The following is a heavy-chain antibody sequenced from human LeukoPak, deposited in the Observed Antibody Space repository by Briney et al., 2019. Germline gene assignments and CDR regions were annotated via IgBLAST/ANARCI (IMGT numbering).Heavy chain of an antibody. D-gene: IGHD3-10*01. Sequence: SETLSLTCTVSGGSISSGSYFWNWIRQPAGKGLEWIGRIYTSGSTNYSPSLKSRVTISVDTSKNQFSLKLSSVTAADTAVYYCARVGIGAGNWFDPWGQGTLVTVSS. V-gene: IGHV4-61*02. J-gene: IGHJ5*02. CDR1: GGSISSGSYF. CDR3: ARVGIGAGNWFDP. CDR2: IYTSGST.